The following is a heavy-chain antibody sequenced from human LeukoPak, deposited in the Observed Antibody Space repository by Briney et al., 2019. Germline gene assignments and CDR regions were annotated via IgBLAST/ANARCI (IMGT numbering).Heavy chain of an antibody. Sequence: SETLSLTCTVSGVSISSYYWSWIRQPPGKGLEWIGYIYYSGSTNYNPSLKSRVTISVDTSKNQFSLKLSSVTAADTAVYYCARGFRLRAVAGDFFDYWGQGTLVTVSS. V-gene: IGHV4-59*01. CDR3: ARGFRLRAVAGDFFDY. CDR2: IYYSGST. CDR1: GVSISSYY. J-gene: IGHJ4*02. D-gene: IGHD6-19*01.